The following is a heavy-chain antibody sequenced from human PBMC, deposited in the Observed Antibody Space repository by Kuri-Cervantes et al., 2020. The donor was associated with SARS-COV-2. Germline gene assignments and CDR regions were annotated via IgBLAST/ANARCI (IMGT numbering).Heavy chain of an antibody. J-gene: IGHJ2*01. V-gene: IGHV3-21*01. CDR2: IGSSSSYI. Sequence: GESLKISCAVPGFTFSSYSMNWVRQAPGKGLEWVSSIGSSSSYIYYADSVKGRFTISRDNSKNTLYLQMNSLRAEDTAVYYCARERREDYSNYGWYFDLWGRGTLVTVSS. CDR3: ARERREDYSNYGWYFDL. CDR1: GFTFSSYS. D-gene: IGHD4-11*01.